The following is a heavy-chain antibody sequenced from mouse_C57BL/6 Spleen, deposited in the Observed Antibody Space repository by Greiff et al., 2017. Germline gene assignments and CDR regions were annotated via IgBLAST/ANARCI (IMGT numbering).Heavy chain of an antibody. CDR2: ICPRSGNT. CDR3: AREEQGDY. CDR1: GYTFTSYG. J-gene: IGHJ2*01. V-gene: IGHV1-81*01. Sequence: QVLLQQSGAELARPGASVKLSCKASGYTFTSYGICWVHQRTGQGLEWIGAICPRSGNTNYTEKFKGEATLTADKSSSTAYKELRSLTSEDAAVYCCAREEQGDYWGKGTTLTVSS.